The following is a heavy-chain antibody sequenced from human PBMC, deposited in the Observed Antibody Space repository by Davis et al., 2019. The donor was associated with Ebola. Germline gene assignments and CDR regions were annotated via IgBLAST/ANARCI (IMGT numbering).Heavy chain of an antibody. CDR3: ARGATVTTSYFDY. CDR1: GFPFSSYS. D-gene: IGHD4-17*01. V-gene: IGHV3-21*01. J-gene: IGHJ4*02. Sequence: GESLKISCAASGFPFSSYSMNCVRQAPGKGLEWVSSISSSSSYIYYADSVKGRFTISRDNAKNSLYLQMNSLRAEDTAVYYCARGATVTTSYFDYWGQGTLVTVSS. CDR2: ISSSSSYI.